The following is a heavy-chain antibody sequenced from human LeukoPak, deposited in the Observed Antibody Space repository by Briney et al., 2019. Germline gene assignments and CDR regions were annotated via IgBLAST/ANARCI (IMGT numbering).Heavy chain of an antibody. D-gene: IGHD3-22*01. CDR3: ARHESYDSSLDY. CDR1: GGSISSYY. CDR2: IYYSGST. V-gene: IGHV4-59*08. J-gene: IGHJ4*02. Sequence: SETLSLTCTVSGGSISSYYWSWIRQPPGKGLEWIGYIYYSGSTNYNPSLKSRVTISVDTSKNRFSLKLSSVTAADTAVYYCARHESYDSSLDYWGQGTLVTVSS.